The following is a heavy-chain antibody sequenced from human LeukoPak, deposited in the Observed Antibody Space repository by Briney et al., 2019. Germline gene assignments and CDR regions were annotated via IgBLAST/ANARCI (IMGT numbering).Heavy chain of an antibody. CDR1: GFTFGSYG. Sequence: GGSLRLSCAASGFTFGSYGMHWVRQAPGKGLEWVAFIRYDGSNKYYADSVKDRFTISRDNSKNTLYLQMNSLRAEDTAVYYCAKNPSYDSSGYYPDHWGQGTLVTVSS. CDR2: IRYDGSNK. CDR3: AKNPSYDSSGYYPDH. D-gene: IGHD3-22*01. V-gene: IGHV3-30*02. J-gene: IGHJ4*02.